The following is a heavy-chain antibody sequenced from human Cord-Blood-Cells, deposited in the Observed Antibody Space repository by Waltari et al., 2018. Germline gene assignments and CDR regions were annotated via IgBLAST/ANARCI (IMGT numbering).Heavy chain of an antibody. CDR1: GGSISSSSYY. CDR3: ARQGTGDAFDI. Sequence: QLQLQESGPGLVKPSETLSLTCTVSGGSISSSSYYWGWFRQPPGKGLEWIGSIYYSGSTYYNPSLKSRVTISVDTSKNQFSLKLSSVTAADTAVYYCARQGTGDAFDIWGQGTMVTVSS. V-gene: IGHV4-39*01. D-gene: IGHD3-9*01. J-gene: IGHJ3*02. CDR2: IYYSGST.